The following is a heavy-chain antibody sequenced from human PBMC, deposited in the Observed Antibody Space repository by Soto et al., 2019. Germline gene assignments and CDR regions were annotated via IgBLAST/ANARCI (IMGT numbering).Heavy chain of an antibody. CDR3: ARQPPIAAAGDNWFDP. J-gene: IGHJ5*02. Sequence: ASVKVSCKASGGTFSSYAINWVRQATGQGLEWMGWMNPNSGNTGYAQKFQGRVTMTRNTSISTAYMELSSLRSEDTAVYYCARQPPIAAAGDNWFDPWGQGTLVTVSS. CDR2: MNPNSGNT. V-gene: IGHV1-8*02. CDR1: GGTFSSYA. D-gene: IGHD6-13*01.